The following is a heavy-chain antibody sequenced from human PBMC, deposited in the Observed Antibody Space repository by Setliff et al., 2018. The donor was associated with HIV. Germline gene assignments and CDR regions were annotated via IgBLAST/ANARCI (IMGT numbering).Heavy chain of an antibody. CDR3: ARHYGAVKSVVTVVAKYFPH. D-gene: IGHD2-21*02. Sequence: PGGSLRLSCAASGVTFSSYSMNWVRQAPGKGLEWIGYIYYSGSTNYNASLQSRVTISVDTSKNQFSLKLSSVTAADTAVYYCARHYGAVKSVVTVVAKYFPHWGQGTLVTVSS. J-gene: IGHJ1*01. CDR2: IYYSGST. V-gene: IGHV4-59*08. CDR1: GVTFSSYS.